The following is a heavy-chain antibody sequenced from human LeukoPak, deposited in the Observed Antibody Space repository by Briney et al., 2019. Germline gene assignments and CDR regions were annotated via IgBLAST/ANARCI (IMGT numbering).Heavy chain of an antibody. Sequence: GASVKVSCKASGYTFTSYGISWVRQAPGQGLEWMGWISTKNGNTKYAQKLQGRVTMTTDTSTTTAYMEVRSLTSDDTAVYYCAREQWLAYPDYWGQGTLVTVSS. D-gene: IGHD6-19*01. CDR1: GYTFTSYG. J-gene: IGHJ4*02. CDR2: ISTKNGNT. V-gene: IGHV1-18*01. CDR3: AREQWLAYPDY.